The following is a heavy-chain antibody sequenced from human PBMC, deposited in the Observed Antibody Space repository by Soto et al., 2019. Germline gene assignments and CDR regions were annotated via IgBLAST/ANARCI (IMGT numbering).Heavy chain of an antibody. D-gene: IGHD6-19*01. Sequence: SETLSLTCTVSGGSISSYYWSWIRQPPGKGLEWIGYIYYSGSTNYNPSLKSRVTISVDTSKNQFSLKLSSVTAADTAVYYCARVGIHSSGLTGNWFDPWGQGTLVTVSS. CDR2: IYYSGST. CDR1: GGSISSYY. CDR3: ARVGIHSSGLTGNWFDP. J-gene: IGHJ5*02. V-gene: IGHV4-59*01.